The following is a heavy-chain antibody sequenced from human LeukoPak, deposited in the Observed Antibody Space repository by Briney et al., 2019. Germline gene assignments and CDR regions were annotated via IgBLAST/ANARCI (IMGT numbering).Heavy chain of an antibody. D-gene: IGHD1-1*01. Sequence: PGGSLRLSCAASGFTFSSYSMNWVRQAPGKGLEWVSSISSSSSYIYYADPVKGRFTISRDNAKNSLYLQMNSLRAEDTVVYYCARDSLVQLERSDWFDPWGQGTLVTVSS. J-gene: IGHJ5*02. V-gene: IGHV3-21*01. CDR1: GFTFSSYS. CDR3: ARDSLVQLERSDWFDP. CDR2: ISSSSSYI.